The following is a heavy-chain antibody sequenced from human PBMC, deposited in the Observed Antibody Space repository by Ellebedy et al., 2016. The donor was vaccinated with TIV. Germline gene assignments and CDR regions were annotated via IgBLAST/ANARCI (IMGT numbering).Heavy chain of an antibody. V-gene: IGHV4-59*01. CDR2: VDHSGST. J-gene: IGHJ4*02. D-gene: IGHD2-2*01. CDR1: GGSISSYY. Sequence: MPSETLSLTCSVSGGSISSYYWIWIRQSPGEGLEWIGHVDHSGSTNYNPSLESRVSISVDTSKNQFSLKLTSVTAADTAVYYCARGRGGSTGSDYFDYWGQGTLVTVSS. CDR3: ARGRGGSTGSDYFDY.